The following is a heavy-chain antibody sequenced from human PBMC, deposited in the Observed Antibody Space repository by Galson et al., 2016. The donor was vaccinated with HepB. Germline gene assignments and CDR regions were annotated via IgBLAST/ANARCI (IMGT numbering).Heavy chain of an antibody. J-gene: IGHJ4*02. CDR3: AKDVSRISDRPDF. CDR2: LSFDGINK. D-gene: IGHD6-6*01. V-gene: IGHV3-30*18. Sequence: SLRLSCAASGFSFSTHGMHWVRQAPGKGLEWVAVLSFDGINKYYSDSVEGRFTISRDTSKNTLYLQMNSLRPDDTAVYYCAKDVSRISDRPDFWGQGTLVTVSS. CDR1: GFSFSTHG.